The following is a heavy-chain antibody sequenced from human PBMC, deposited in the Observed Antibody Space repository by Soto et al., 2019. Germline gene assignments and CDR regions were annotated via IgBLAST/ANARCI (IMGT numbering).Heavy chain of an antibody. CDR2: ISYDGRNE. Sequence: GGSLRLSCTVSGFTFSAFAMYWVRQAPGKGLEWVALISYDGRNEDYAESVRGRFTISRDNSKNTLYLDLNSLSAEDSAVYFCAKGVVREPAYFDYWGQGTLVTVSS. J-gene: IGHJ4*02. CDR3: AKGVVREPAYFDY. V-gene: IGHV3-30*18. D-gene: IGHD3-10*01. CDR1: GFTFSAFA.